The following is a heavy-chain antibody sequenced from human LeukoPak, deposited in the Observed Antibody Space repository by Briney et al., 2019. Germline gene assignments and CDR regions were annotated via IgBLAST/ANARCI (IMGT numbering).Heavy chain of an antibody. CDR1: GYTFTGYY. CDR3: ARDVKPGGWNYGDY. V-gene: IGHV1-2*02. D-gene: IGHD1-7*01. J-gene: IGHJ4*02. CDR2: INPNSGGT. Sequence: ASVTVSCKASGYTFTGYYMHWVRQAPGQGLEWMGWINPNSGGTNYAQKFQGRVTMTRDTSISTAYMELSRLRSDDTAVYYCARDVKPGGWNYGDYWGQGTLVTVSS.